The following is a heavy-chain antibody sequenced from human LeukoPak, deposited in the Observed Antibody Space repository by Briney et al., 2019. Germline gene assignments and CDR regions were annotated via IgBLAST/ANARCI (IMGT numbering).Heavy chain of an antibody. D-gene: IGHD6-13*01. CDR3: ARHPYSSSWFNY. J-gene: IGHJ4*02. CDR1: GGSISSTSYY. Sequence: PSETLSLTCSVSGGSISSTSYYWGWIRQPPGKGLEWIGSIFYSGSTFYNPSLKSRVTLSVDTSKNQFSLKLNSVTAADTAVYYCARHPYSSSWFNYWGPGTLVTVSS. CDR2: IFYSGST. V-gene: IGHV4-39*01.